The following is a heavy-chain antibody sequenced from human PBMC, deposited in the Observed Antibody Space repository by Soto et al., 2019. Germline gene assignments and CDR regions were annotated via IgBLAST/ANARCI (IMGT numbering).Heavy chain of an antibody. V-gene: IGHV1-18*01. CDR2: ISAYNGNT. CDR1: GYTFTSYG. J-gene: IGHJ5*02. D-gene: IGHD3-3*01. CDR3: ARDDPPRYYDFWSGYYTGWFDP. Sequence: ASVKVSCKASGYTFTSYGISWVRQAPGQGLEWMGWISAYNGNTNYAQKLQGRVTMTTDTSTSTAYMELRSLRSDDTAVYYCARDDPPRYYDFWSGYYTGWFDPWGQGTLGTVS.